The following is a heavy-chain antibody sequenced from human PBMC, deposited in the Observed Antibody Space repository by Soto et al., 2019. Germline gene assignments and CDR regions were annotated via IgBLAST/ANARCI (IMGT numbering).Heavy chain of an antibody. D-gene: IGHD2-8*01. V-gene: IGHV1-2*04. CDR1: GYSFTDYH. CDR3: ARGDSTDCSNGVCSFFYNHDMDV. CDR2: INPKSGGT. Sequence: ASVKVSCKASGYSFTDYHIHWVRQAPGQGLEWLRRINPKSGGTSTAQKIQGWVTMPTDTSISTASMELTRLTSDVTAIYYCARGDSTDCSNGVCSFFYNHDMDVWGQGTTVTVSS. J-gene: IGHJ6*02.